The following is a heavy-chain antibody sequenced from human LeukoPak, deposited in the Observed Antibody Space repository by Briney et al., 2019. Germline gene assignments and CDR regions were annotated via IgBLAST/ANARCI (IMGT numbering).Heavy chain of an antibody. CDR3: AKDVYYDSSAYQEY. CDR2: ISGSGGST. Sequence: GGSLRLSCAASGFTFSSYAMSWVRQAPGKGLEWASAISGSGGSTYYADSVKGRFTISRDNSKNTLYLRMNSLRAEDTAVYYCAKDVYYDSSAYQEYWGQGTLVTVSS. D-gene: IGHD3-22*01. J-gene: IGHJ4*02. CDR1: GFTFSSYA. V-gene: IGHV3-23*01.